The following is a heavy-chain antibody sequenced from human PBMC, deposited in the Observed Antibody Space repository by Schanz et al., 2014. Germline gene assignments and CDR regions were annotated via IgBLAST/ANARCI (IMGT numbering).Heavy chain of an antibody. V-gene: IGHV1-46*03. Sequence: QVQLVQSGAEVKKPGASVKVSCKASGYTFVSYSMHWVRQAPGQGLEWMGMINPSGGSTTYAQKFQGRVTMTRDTSTSTVYMELSSLRSEDTAVYYCARDVVDAAAEGNYWGQGTLVTVSS. D-gene: IGHD6-13*01. CDR2: INPSGGST. J-gene: IGHJ4*02. CDR1: GYTFVSYS. CDR3: ARDVVDAAAEGNY.